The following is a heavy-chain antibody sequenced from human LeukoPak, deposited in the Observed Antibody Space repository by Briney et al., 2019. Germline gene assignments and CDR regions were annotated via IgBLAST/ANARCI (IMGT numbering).Heavy chain of an antibody. J-gene: IGHJ4*02. CDR1: GGSFSGYY. CDR2: INHSGST. CDR3: ARDSGEAEVPAAMFDY. Sequence: MTSETLSLTCAVYGGSFSGYYWSWIRQPPGKGLEWIGEINHSGSTNYNPSLKSRVTISVDTSKNQFSLKLSSVTVADTAVYYCARDSGEAEVPAAMFDYWGQGTLVTVSS. V-gene: IGHV4-34*01. D-gene: IGHD2-2*01.